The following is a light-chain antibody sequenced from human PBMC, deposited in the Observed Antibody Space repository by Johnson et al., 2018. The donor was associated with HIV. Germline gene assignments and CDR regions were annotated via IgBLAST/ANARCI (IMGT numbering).Light chain of an antibody. J-gene: IGLJ1*01. CDR2: ENT. CDR3: GTWDSTRGAGGV. CDR1: SSNIGNKY. Sequence: QSVLTQPPSVSAAPGQKVTISCSGSSSNIGNKYVSWYQQLPGTAPKLLIYENTKRPSGIPDRFSGSKSGTSATLGITGLQTGDEADYYCGTWDSTRGAGGVFETGTKVTVL. V-gene: IGLV1-51*02.